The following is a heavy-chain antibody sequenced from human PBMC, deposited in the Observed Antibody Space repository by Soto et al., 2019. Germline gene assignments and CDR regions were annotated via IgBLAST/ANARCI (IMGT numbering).Heavy chain of an antibody. CDR1: GFTFSSYA. D-gene: IGHD3-10*01. Sequence: EVQMLESGGDLVQPGGYLRLSFAASGFTFSSYAMSWVRQATGKGLEWVSDTSHNGGNTYYADSVKGRFTISRDNSKNTLFLQMNSLRVEATAMYYCARVVKGLRGVIRRFDYWGQGTLVTVSS. J-gene: IGHJ4*02. CDR2: TSHNGGNT. V-gene: IGHV3-23*01. CDR3: ARVVKGLRGVIRRFDY.